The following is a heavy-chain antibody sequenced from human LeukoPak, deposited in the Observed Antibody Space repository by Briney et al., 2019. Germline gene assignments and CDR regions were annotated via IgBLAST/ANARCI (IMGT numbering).Heavy chain of an antibody. CDR1: GFTFSNYN. Sequence: GGSLRLSCAASGFTFSNYNMNWVRQAPGKGLEWVSSISSSSSYIYYADSVKGRFTISRDNAKNSLYLQMNSLRAEDTGVYYCARSEMGYYYYYMDVWGKGATVTVSS. D-gene: IGHD2-8*01. CDR3: ARSEMGYYYYYMDV. V-gene: IGHV3-21*01. J-gene: IGHJ6*03. CDR2: ISSSSSYI.